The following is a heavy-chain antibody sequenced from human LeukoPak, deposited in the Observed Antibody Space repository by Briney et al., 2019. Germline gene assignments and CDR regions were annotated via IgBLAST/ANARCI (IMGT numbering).Heavy chain of an antibody. V-gene: IGHV1-69*04. CDR1: GGTFSSYA. CDR3: ARDGGLNTNFDY. J-gene: IGHJ4*02. CDR2: IIPILGIA. Sequence: SVKVSCKASGGTFSSYAISWVRQAPGQGLEWMGRIIPILGIANYAQKFQGRVTITADKSTSTAYMELSSLRSEDTAVYYCARDGGLNTNFDYWGQGTLVTVSS. D-gene: IGHD2-15*01.